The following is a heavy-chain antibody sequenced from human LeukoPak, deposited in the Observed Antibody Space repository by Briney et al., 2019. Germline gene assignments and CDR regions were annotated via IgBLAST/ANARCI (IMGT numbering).Heavy chain of an antibody. Sequence: PSETLSVTCTVSGYSINSGYFWGWIRQPPGKGLGYIGTIFHSGPTYYNPSLKSRVTISLDTSTNDFSLKLSSVTAADTAVYYCARALRSGSNYFFYGMDVWGKGTTVTVSS. V-gene: IGHV4-38-2*02. CDR1: GYSINSGYF. D-gene: IGHD3-10*01. J-gene: IGHJ6*04. CDR2: IFHSGPT. CDR3: ARALRSGSNYFFYGMDV.